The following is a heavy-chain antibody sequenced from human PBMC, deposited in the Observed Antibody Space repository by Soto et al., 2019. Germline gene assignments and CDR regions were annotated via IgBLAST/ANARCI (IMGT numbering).Heavy chain of an antibody. D-gene: IGHD4-17*01. CDR2: IYYSGST. J-gene: IGHJ4*02. Sequence: PSETLSLTCTVSGGCISSSSYYWGWIRQPPGKGLEWIGSIYYSGSTYYNPSLKSRVTISVDTSKNQFSLKLSSVTAADTAVYYCARQDYGDYLDYWGQGTLVTVSS. V-gene: IGHV4-39*01. CDR1: GGCISSSSYY. CDR3: ARQDYGDYLDY.